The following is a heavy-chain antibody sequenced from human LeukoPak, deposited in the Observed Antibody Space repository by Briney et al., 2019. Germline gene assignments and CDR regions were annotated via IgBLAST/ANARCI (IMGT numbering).Heavy chain of an antibody. D-gene: IGHD6-19*01. CDR2: IYYSGST. Sequence: KPSETLSLTCTVSGGSISSSSHYWGWIRQPPGKGLDWIGSIYYSGSTYYNPSLMSRVTISVDTSKNQFSLKLSSVTAADTAMYYCARLRPVAGYDAFDIWGHGTMVTVSS. J-gene: IGHJ3*02. V-gene: IGHV4-39*01. CDR1: GGSISSSSHY. CDR3: ARLRPVAGYDAFDI.